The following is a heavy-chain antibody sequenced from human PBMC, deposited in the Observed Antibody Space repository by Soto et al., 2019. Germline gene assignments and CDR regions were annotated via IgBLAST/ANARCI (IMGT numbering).Heavy chain of an antibody. CDR2: IYYSGST. CDR3: ARVADCSGGRCYFSVDY. V-gene: IGHV4-30-4*01. D-gene: IGHD2-15*01. Sequence: QVQLQESGPGLVKPSQTLSLTCTVSGGSISSGDYYWSWIRQPPGKGLEWIGYIYYSGSTYYNPSLKSRVTTSVDTSKNQFSLKLSSVTAAATAVYYCARVADCSGGRCYFSVDYWGQGTLVTVSS. CDR1: GGSISSGDYY. J-gene: IGHJ4*02.